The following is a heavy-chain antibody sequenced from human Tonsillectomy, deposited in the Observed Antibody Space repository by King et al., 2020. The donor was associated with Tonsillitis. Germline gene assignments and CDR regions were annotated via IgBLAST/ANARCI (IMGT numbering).Heavy chain of an antibody. CDR2: ISSSSSYI. CDR3: ARGGSIVVGSWFDY. CDR1: GFTFSSYS. V-gene: IGHV3-21*01. J-gene: IGHJ4*02. Sequence: VQLVESGGGLVKPGGSLRLSCAASGFTFSSYSMNWVRQAPGKGLEWVSSISSSSSYIYYADSVKGRFTISRDNAKNSLYLQMNSLRAEDTAVYYCARGGSIVVGSWFDYWGQGTLVTVSS. D-gene: IGHD2-15*01.